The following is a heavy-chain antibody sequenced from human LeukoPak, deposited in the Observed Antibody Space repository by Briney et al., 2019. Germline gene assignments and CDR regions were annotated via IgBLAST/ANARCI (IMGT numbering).Heavy chain of an antibody. D-gene: IGHD3-3*01. CDR3: ARDPDDFWSGYLDY. V-gene: IGHV3-7*01. CDR1: GFTFSSYW. Sequence: GGSLRLSCAASGFTFSSYWMSWVRQAPGKGLEWVANIKQDGSEKYYVDSVKGRFTISRDNAKNSLYLQMNSLRAEDTAVYYCARDPDDFWSGYLDYWGQGTLVTVSS. CDR2: IKQDGSEK. J-gene: IGHJ4*02.